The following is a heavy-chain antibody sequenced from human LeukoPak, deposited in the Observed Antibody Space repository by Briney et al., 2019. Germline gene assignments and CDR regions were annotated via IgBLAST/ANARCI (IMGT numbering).Heavy chain of an antibody. CDR3: ARGPPVFYFDY. CDR2: IYYSGST. V-gene: IGHV4-30-4*01. J-gene: IGHJ4*02. D-gene: IGHD3-10*01. CDR1: GGSISSGDYY. Sequence: SETLSLTCTVSGGSISSGDYYWSWIRQPPGKGLEWIGYIYYSGSTYYNPSLKSRVTISVDTSKNQFSLKLSSVTAADTAVYYCARGPPVFYFDYWGQGTLVTVSS.